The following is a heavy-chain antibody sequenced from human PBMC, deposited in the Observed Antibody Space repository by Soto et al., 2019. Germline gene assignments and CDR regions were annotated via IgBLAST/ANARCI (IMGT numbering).Heavy chain of an antibody. CDR2: ISGSGGST. CDR3: AKGPLGGSSYFDYYYGMDV. V-gene: IGHV3-23*01. J-gene: IGHJ6*02. D-gene: IGHD6-6*01. CDR1: GFTFSSYA. Sequence: PXGSLRLSCAASGFTFSSYAMSWVGQAPGKGLEWVSAISGSGGSTYYADSVKGRFTISRDNSKNTLYLQMNSLRAEDTAVYYCAKGPLGGSSYFDYYYGMDVWGQGTTVTVSS.